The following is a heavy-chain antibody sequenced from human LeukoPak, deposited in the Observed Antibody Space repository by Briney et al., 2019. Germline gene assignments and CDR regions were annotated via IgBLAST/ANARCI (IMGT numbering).Heavy chain of an antibody. CDR3: ARDVVGGVVT. V-gene: IGHV1-69*06. D-gene: IGHD3-3*01. CDR2: IIPIFGTA. CDR1: GGTFSRYA. Sequence: ASVKVSCKASGGTFSRYAISWVRQAPGQGLGWMGGIIPIFGTANYAQKFQGRVTITADKSTSAAYMELSSLRSEDTAVYYCARDVVGGVVTWGQGTLATVSS. J-gene: IGHJ5*02.